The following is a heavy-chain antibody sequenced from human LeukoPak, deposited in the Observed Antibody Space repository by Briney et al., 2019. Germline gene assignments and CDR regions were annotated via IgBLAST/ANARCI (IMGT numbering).Heavy chain of an antibody. Sequence: GGSLRLSCAASGFTFSSYAMSWVRQAPGRGLEWVSTISGHGGSTYYADSVKGRFTISRDNSKNTLYLQMNSLRAEDTAVYYCASIPDPIAYCGGDCYFDYWGQGTLVTVSS. V-gene: IGHV3-23*01. CDR3: ASIPDPIAYCGGDCYFDY. CDR1: GFTFSSYA. CDR2: ISGHGGST. D-gene: IGHD2-21*02. J-gene: IGHJ4*02.